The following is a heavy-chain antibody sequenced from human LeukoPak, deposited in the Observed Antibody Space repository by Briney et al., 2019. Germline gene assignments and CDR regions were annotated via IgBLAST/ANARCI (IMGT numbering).Heavy chain of an antibody. D-gene: IGHD3-16*01. J-gene: IGHJ4*02. CDR3: ARDMTSDGDY. CDR1: GGTFSSYA. V-gene: IGHV1-69*05. CDR2: IIPIFGTA. Sequence: SVKVSCKASGGTFSSYAISWVRQAPGQGLEWMGRIIPIFGTANYAQKFQGRVTITTDESTSTAYMELSSLRAEDTAVYYCARDMTSDGDYWGQGTLVTVSS.